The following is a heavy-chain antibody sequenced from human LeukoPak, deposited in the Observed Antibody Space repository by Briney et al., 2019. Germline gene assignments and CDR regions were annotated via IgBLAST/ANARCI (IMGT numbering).Heavy chain of an antibody. D-gene: IGHD5-12*01. CDR2: IGGSNGIT. J-gene: IGHJ4*02. CDR1: RFTFNSYA. V-gene: IGHV3-23*01. CDR3: ARNENSGWGYFDY. Sequence: GGSLRLSCAASRFTFNSYAMSWVRQAPGKGLEWVSVIGGSNGITFYVGSVKGRFTISRDNSKGTLYLQMNSLRAEDTAVYYCARNENSGWGYFDYWGQGTLVTVSS.